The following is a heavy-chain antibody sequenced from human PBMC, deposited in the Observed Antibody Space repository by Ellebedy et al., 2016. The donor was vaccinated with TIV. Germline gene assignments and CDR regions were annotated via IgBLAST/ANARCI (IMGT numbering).Heavy chain of an antibody. J-gene: IGHJ4*02. D-gene: IGHD6-19*01. Sequence: SETLSLTXTVSGGSISSSSYYWGWIRQPPGKGLEWIGSIYYSGSTYYNPSLKSRVTISVDTSKNQFSLKLSSVTAADTAVYYCARVVVAGIKSVGYFDYWGQGTLVTVSS. CDR1: GGSISSSSYY. V-gene: IGHV4-39*07. CDR2: IYYSGST. CDR3: ARVVVAGIKSVGYFDY.